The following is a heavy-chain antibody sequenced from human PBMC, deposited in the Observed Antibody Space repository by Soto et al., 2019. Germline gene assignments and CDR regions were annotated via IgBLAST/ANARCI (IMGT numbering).Heavy chain of an antibody. CDR1: GGTFSNYA. Sequence: QVQLVQSGAEVKKPGSSVKVSCKASGGTFSNYAITWVRQAPGQGLEWMGTIIPIFASPRYAKKFQGRVTITADDSTSTTYMDLSSLRSEDTAVYYCARDAGIPVVGRGTSFEYWGQGTLVIVSS. D-gene: IGHD6-19*01. CDR3: ARDAGIPVVGRGTSFEY. J-gene: IGHJ4*02. V-gene: IGHV1-69*18. CDR2: IIPIFASP.